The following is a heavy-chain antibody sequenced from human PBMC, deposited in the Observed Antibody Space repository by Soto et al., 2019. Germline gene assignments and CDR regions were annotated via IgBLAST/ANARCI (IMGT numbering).Heavy chain of an antibody. CDR1: GFTFSSYP. CDR2: ISGGGDGA. CDR3: AKKGLGSLKTYCSGSCYHYAFDI. J-gene: IGHJ3*02. Sequence: EVQLLESGGGLVQPGGSPRLSCAASGFTFSSYPMSWVRQAPGKGLEWVSTISGGGDGAYYADSVKGHFTISRDNSKNTLYLQMNRLRAEDTAIYYCAKKGLGSLKTYCSGSCYHYAFDIWGQGTMVTVSS. D-gene: IGHD2-15*01. V-gene: IGHV3-23*01.